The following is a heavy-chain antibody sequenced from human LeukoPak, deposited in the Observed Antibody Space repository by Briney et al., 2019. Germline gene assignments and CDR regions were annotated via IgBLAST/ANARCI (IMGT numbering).Heavy chain of an antibody. J-gene: IGHJ3*02. CDR2: ISGSGGST. Sequence: GGSRRLSCAASGFTFSSYGMSWVRQAPGKGLEWVSAISGSGGSTYYADSVKGRFTISRDNSKNTLYLQMNSLRAEDTAVYYCAKDYDSSGYYLDAFDIWGQGTMVTVSS. CDR1: GFTFSSYG. D-gene: IGHD3-22*01. V-gene: IGHV3-23*01. CDR3: AKDYDSSGYYLDAFDI.